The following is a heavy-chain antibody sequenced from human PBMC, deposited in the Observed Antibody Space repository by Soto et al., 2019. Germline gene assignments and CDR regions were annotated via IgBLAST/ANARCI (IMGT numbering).Heavy chain of an antibody. D-gene: IGHD2-2*01. CDR1: GYTFTSYG. V-gene: IGHV1-18*01. J-gene: IGHJ6*03. CDR2: ISAYNGNT. CDR3: ARGPDIVVVPAAAYYYYYYMDV. Sequence: QVQLVQSGAEVKKPGASVKVSCKASGYTFTSYGISWVRQAPGQGLEWMGWISAYNGNTNYAQKLQGRVTMTTDTSTSTAYMELRRLSSDDTAVYYCARGPDIVVVPAAAYYYYYYMDVWGKGTTVTVSS.